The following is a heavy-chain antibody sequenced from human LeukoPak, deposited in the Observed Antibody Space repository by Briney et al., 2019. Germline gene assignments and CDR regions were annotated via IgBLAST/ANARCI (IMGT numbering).Heavy chain of an antibody. CDR2: IRYDGSNK. J-gene: IGHJ3*02. V-gene: IGHV3-30*02. Sequence: EGSLRLSCAASGFTFSSYGMHWVRQAPGKGLEWVAFIRYDGSNKYYADSVKGRLTISRDNSKNTLYLQMNSLRAEDTAVYYCAKVIRKQRDAFDIWGQGTMVTVSS. D-gene: IGHD6-25*01. CDR1: GFTFSSYG. CDR3: AKVIRKQRDAFDI.